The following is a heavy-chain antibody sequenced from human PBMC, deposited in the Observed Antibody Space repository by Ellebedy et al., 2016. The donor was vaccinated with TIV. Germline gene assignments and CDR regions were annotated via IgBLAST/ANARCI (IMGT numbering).Heavy chain of an antibody. V-gene: IGHV1-69*06. CDR1: GGTFSSYA. CDR3: ATRSGAATLDY. D-gene: IGHD1-26*01. J-gene: IGHJ4*02. CDR2: IIPIFGTA. Sequence: SVKVSXXASGGTFSSYAISWVRQAPGQGLEWMGGIIPIFGTANYAQKFQGRVTMTEDTSTDTAYMELSSLRSEDTAVYYCATRSGAATLDYWGQGTLVTVSS.